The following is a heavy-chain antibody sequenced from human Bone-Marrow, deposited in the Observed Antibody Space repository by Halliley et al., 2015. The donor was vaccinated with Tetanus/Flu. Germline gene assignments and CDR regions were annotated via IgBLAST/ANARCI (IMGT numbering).Heavy chain of an antibody. Sequence: SLRLSCAASGFTFSNYWMHWVRQAPGKGLVWVPRINSDGSSTGYADSVKGRFTISRDNAKTTVYLEMNSLRAEDTAMYYCARPSVDSGPTSCFDLLGQGSLVTVSS. CDR2: INSDGSST. CDR3: ARPSVDSGPTSCFDL. CDR1: GFTFSNYW. D-gene: IGHD5-12*01. J-gene: IGHJ5*02. V-gene: IGHV3-74*01.